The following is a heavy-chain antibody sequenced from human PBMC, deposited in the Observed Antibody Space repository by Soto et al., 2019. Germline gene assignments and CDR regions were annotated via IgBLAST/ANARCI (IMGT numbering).Heavy chain of an antibody. J-gene: IGHJ6*02. D-gene: IGHD2-15*01. CDR1: GGTFSSYA. Sequence: VKVSCKASGGTFSSYAISWVRQAPGQGLEWMGGIIPIFGTANYAQKFQGRVTITADESTSTAYMELSSLRSEDTAVYYCAREGYCSGGSCYPRDIYYYYGMDVWGQGTTVTVSS. V-gene: IGHV1-69*13. CDR3: AREGYCSGGSCYPRDIYYYYGMDV. CDR2: IIPIFGTA.